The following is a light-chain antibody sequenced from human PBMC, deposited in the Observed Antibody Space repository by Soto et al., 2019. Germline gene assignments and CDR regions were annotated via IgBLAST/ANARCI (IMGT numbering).Light chain of an antibody. V-gene: IGLV2-23*02. J-gene: IGLJ1*01. Sequence: QSALTQPASVSGSPGQSITISCTGTSSDVGSYSLVSWYQQHPGKAPKLMIYEVSKRPSGVSNRFSGSKSGNTASLTISGLQAEDEADYYCCSYAGSIYVFGTGTKVTVL. CDR2: EVS. CDR3: CSYAGSIYV. CDR1: SSDVGSYSL.